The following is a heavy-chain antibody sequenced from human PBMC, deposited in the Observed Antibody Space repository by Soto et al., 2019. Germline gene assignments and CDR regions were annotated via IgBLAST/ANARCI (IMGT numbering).Heavy chain of an antibody. CDR2: ISSTSSAI. CDR3: ARGWVCSSGSCYFTS. Sequence: DVQLVESGGGVVQPGGSLTLSCAASGFTFGSYSMNWVRQAPGKGLEWVSYISSTSSAIWYADSLKGRFIISRDNAENSLYLQMHSLRAEDTAVYFCARGWVCSSGSCYFTSWCQGTLVTVSS. J-gene: IGHJ5*02. V-gene: IGHV3-48*04. CDR1: GFTFGSYS. D-gene: IGHD2-15*01.